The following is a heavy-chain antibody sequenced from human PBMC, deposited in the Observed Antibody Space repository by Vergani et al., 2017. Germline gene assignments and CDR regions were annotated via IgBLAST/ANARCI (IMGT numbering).Heavy chain of an antibody. CDR1: GGTFSSYT. V-gene: IGHV1-69*04. J-gene: IGHJ4*02. CDR2: IIPILGIA. Sequence: QVQLVQSGAEVKKPGASVKVSCKASGGTFSSYTISWVRQAPGQGLEWMGRIIPILGIANYAQKFQGRVTITADKSTSTAYMELSSLRSEDTAVYYCAREGDYTVAFDYWGQGTLVTVSS. D-gene: IGHD4-23*01. CDR3: AREGDYTVAFDY.